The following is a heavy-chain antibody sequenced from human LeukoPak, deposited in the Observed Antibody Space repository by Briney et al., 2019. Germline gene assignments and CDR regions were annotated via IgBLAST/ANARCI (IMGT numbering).Heavy chain of an antibody. CDR1: GYTFTSYG. Sequence: ASVKVSCKASGYTFTSYGISWVRQAPGQGLEWMGWISAYNGNTNYAQKLQGRVTMTADTSTSTAYMELRSLRSDDTAVYYCARDRDDFWSGYYPLDYWGQGTLVIVSS. D-gene: IGHD3-3*01. J-gene: IGHJ4*02. V-gene: IGHV1-18*01. CDR3: ARDRDDFWSGYYPLDY. CDR2: ISAYNGNT.